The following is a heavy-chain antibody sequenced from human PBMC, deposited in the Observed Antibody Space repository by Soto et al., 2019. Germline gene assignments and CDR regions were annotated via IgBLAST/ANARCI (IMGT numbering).Heavy chain of an antibody. CDR1: GFTFSGDW. V-gene: IGHV3-74*01. CDR3: ARMVGSTRRVNEFDP. J-gene: IGHJ5*02. D-gene: IGHD2-15*01. CDR2: INMDGTRT. Sequence: GGSLRLSCAASGFTFSGDWMHWVRQAAGKGLVWVSRINMDGTRTNYADSVKGRFTISRDNAKNTLYLQVNSLRAEDTAVYYCARMVGSTRRVNEFDPWGQGTLVTLSS.